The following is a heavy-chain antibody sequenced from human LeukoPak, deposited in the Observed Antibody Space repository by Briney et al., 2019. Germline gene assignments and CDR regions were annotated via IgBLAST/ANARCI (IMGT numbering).Heavy chain of an antibody. CDR1: GFTFSSFA. CDR2: ISGSGDST. D-gene: IGHD1-26*01. V-gene: IGHV3-23*01. CDR3: AGWQLILFDY. Sequence: GGSLRLSCATSGFTFSSFALSWCRRVPGRGLEWVSAISGSGDSTYYAKSVKGRFTISRDNSRNVLYLPMNSLRAEDTALYYGAGWQLILFDYWGQGVLVTVSS. J-gene: IGHJ4*02.